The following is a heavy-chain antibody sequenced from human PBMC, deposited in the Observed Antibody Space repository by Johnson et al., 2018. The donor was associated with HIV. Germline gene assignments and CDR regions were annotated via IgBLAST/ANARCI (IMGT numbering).Heavy chain of an antibody. V-gene: IGHV3-30*04. J-gene: IGHJ3*02. CDR1: GFTFSSYA. D-gene: IGHD6-13*01. CDR2: ISYDGSNK. Sequence: QVQLVESGGGVVQPGRSLRLSCLVSGFTFSSYAMHWVRQAPGKGLEWVAVISYDGSNKYYADSVKGRFTISRDNSKNTLYLQMNSLRAEDTAVYYCARGAPPTWYSSSWRGGAFDIWGQGTMVTVSS. CDR3: ARGAPPTWYSSSWRGGAFDI.